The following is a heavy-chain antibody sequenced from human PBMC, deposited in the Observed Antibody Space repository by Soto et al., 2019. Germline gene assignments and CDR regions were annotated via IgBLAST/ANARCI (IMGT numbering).Heavy chain of an antibody. Sequence: LRLSCAASGFTFSNYGMHWVRQAPGKGLEWVAIIWHDGNNKYYADSVRGRFIISRDNSKNRLYLQMNSLRAEDTAVYYCASDLVGASDPYGLDVWGQGTPVTVSS. J-gene: IGHJ6*02. CDR2: IWHDGNNK. CDR1: GFTFSNYG. D-gene: IGHD1-26*01. CDR3: ASDLVGASDPYGLDV. V-gene: IGHV3-33*01.